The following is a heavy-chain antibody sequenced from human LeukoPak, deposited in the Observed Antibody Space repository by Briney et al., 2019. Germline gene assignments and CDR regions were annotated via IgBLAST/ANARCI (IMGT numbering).Heavy chain of an antibody. Sequence: PSETLSLTCTVSGGSISSYYWCWIRQPPGKGLEWIGYIYYSGSTNYNPSLKSRVSISVDTSKNQFSLKLSSVTAADTAVYYCARGYSYYFESWGQGTLVTVSS. D-gene: IGHD5-18*01. V-gene: IGHV4-59*01. CDR1: GGSISSYY. CDR3: ARGYSYYFES. CDR2: IYYSGST. J-gene: IGHJ4*02.